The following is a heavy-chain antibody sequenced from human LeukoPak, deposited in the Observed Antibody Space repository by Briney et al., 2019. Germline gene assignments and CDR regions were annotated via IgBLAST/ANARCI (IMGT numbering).Heavy chain of an antibody. Sequence: SETLSLACAVSGGSISSGGYSWSWVRQPPGKGLEWIVYIYHSGSTYYNPSLKSRFTISVDRSKNQFSLKLSSVTAADTAVYYCARDSGRCSSTSCYRWFDPWGQGTLVTVSS. CDR2: IYHSGST. J-gene: IGHJ5*02. D-gene: IGHD2-2*01. CDR1: GGSISSGGYS. CDR3: ARDSGRCSSTSCYRWFDP. V-gene: IGHV4-30-2*01.